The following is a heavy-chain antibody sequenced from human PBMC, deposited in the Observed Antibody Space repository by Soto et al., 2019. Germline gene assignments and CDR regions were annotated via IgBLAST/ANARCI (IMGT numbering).Heavy chain of an antibody. CDR3: ASDKADGSGSDRHAFDI. Sequence: TLSLTCALDRHSITRVGCSSSWIRHPRGTGLEWIGYLYHSGSPYYNTYLKSRVTISVDRSKSQFSLKLSSVTAADTAVYYCASDKADGSGSDRHAFDILGQGTMVTVS. V-gene: IGHV4-30-2*01. CDR2: LYHSGSP. CDR1: RHSITRVGCS. J-gene: IGHJ3*02. D-gene: IGHD3-10*01.